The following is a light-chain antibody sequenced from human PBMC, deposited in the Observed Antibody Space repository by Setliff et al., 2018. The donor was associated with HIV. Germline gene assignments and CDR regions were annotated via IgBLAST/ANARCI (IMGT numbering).Light chain of an antibody. CDR3: QQYYTTPRT. V-gene: IGKV4-1*01. J-gene: IGKJ1*01. Sequence: DIVMTQSPDSLAVSLSERATINCKSSQSLLYSSNNKNYLAWYHQKPGQPPKLLISWASTRESGVPDRFSGSGSGTDFTLTISSLEAEDVAVYYCQQYYTTPRTFGQGTKVDIK. CDR1: QSLLYSSNNKNY. CDR2: WAS.